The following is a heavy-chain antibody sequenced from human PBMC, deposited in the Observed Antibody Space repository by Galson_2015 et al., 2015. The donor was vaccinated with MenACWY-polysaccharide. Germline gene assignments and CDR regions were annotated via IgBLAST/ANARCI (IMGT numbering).Heavy chain of an antibody. J-gene: IGHJ2*01. CDR3: ARAIAVAGQRRDFDL. CDR1: GGSISSYY. V-gene: IGHV4-59*01. D-gene: IGHD6-19*01. Sequence: ETLSLTCTVSGGSISSYYWNWIRPPPGKGLEWVGYITYSGSTNHNPSLKSRVTMSVDTSKNQFSLNLTSVTDADTAVYYCARAIAVAGQRRDFDLWGRGTLVTVSS. CDR2: ITYSGST.